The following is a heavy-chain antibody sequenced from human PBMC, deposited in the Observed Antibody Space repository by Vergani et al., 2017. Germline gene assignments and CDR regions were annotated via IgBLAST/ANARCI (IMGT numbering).Heavy chain of an antibody. CDR2: IWYDGSNK. Sequence: QVQLVESGGGVVQPGRSLRLSCAASGFTFSSYGMHWVRQAPGKGLEWVAVIWYDGSNKYYADSVKGRFTISRDNSKNTLYLQMNSLRAEDTAVYYCAREPGSGSYYSYGMDVWGQGP. CDR3: AREPGSGSYYSYGMDV. D-gene: IGHD3-10*01. CDR1: GFTFSSYG. J-gene: IGHJ6*02. V-gene: IGHV3-33*01.